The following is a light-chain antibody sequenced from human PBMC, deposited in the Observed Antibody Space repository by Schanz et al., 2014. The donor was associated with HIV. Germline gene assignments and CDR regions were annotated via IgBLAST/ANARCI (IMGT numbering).Light chain of an antibody. CDR3: QSYDSSLSGVL. J-gene: IGLJ2*01. V-gene: IGLV1-40*01. CDR2: RDI. CDR1: SSDIGAGSD. Sequence: QSVLTQPPSVSGAPGQRVTISCTGSSSDIGAGSDVHWYQQLPGTAPKLLIYRDINRPSGVPDRYSGSKSGNTASLTVSGLQAEDEADYYCQSYDSSLSGVLFGGGTKLTVL.